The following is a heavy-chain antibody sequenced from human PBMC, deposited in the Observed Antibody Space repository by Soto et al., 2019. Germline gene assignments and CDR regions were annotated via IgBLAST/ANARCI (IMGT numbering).Heavy chain of an antibody. J-gene: IGHJ4*02. CDR1: GFSFDDYA. Sequence: EVKLVESGGGWVQPGRSLRLSCAASGFSFDDYAMHWVRQLPGKGLEWVAGIGWRSFTLGYANSVKGRFTISRDNAQNFLYLQMGDLRAEDSALYFCAKDRLASSRGRFDVWGQGTLGTVSS. CDR3: AKDRLASSRGRFDV. CDR2: IGWRSFTL. V-gene: IGHV3-9*01. D-gene: IGHD2-21*01.